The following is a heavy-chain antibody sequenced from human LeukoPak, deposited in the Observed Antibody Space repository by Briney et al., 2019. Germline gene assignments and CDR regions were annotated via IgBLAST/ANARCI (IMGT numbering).Heavy chain of an antibody. Sequence: ASVKVSCKASGYTFTSFGISWVRQATGQGLGWVGWINPNSGGTNYAQKFQGRVTMTRDTSISTAYMELSRLRSDDTAVYYCARGPITAAGIGRFDYWGQGTLVTVS. D-gene: IGHD6-13*01. CDR2: INPNSGGT. J-gene: IGHJ4*02. CDR3: ARGPITAAGIGRFDY. V-gene: IGHV1-2*02. CDR1: GYTFTSFG.